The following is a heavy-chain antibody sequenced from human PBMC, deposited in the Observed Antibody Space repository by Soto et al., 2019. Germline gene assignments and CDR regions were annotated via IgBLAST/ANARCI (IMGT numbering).Heavy chain of an antibody. CDR2: IKSKTDGGTT. D-gene: IGHD6-19*01. J-gene: IGHJ6*02. V-gene: IGHV3-15*07. CDR3: TTRIAVAGYSYYYYYSGMDV. Sequence: PGGSLRLSCAASGSTFSNAWMNWVRQAPGKGLEWVGRIKSKTDGGTTDYAAPVKGRFTISRDDSKNTLYLQMNSLKTEDTAVYYCTTRIAVAGYSYYYYYSGMDVWGQGTTVTVSS. CDR1: GSTFSNAW.